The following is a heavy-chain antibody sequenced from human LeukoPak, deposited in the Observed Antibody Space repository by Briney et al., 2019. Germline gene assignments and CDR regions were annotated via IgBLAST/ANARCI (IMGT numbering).Heavy chain of an antibody. J-gene: IGHJ4*02. CDR1: GGSVSSNAYY. CDR2: IYSSVST. V-gene: IGHV4-39*01. Sequence: SETLSLTCTVSGGSVSSNAYYWAWIRQPPGKGLEWIGSIYSSVSTYYNPSLKSRVTISVDTSKNQFSLRLSSVTAADTALYYCAYSGSYGHLGYWGQGIPVTVAS. D-gene: IGHD1-26*01. CDR3: AYSGSYGHLGY.